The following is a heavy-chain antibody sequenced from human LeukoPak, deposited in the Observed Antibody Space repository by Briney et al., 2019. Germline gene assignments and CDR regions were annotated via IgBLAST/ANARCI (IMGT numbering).Heavy chain of an antibody. CDR2: ICPDGTVT. D-gene: IGHD3-22*01. CDR3: ARAGANYYDSSGYYGY. Sequence: GGSLRLSCAASGFTFSTYCMHWVRQAPGKGPMWVSRICPDGTVTNYADSVKARFIISRDNARNTVYLQMNSLRVEDTAVYYCARAGANYYDSSGYYGYWGQGTLVTVSS. CDR1: GFTFSTYC. V-gene: IGHV3-74*01. J-gene: IGHJ4*02.